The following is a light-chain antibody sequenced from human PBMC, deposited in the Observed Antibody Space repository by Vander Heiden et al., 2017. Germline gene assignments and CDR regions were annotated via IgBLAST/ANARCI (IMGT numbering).Light chain of an antibody. CDR1: QSISSY. V-gene: IGKV1-39*01. CDR2: AAS. CDR3: QQCNSNPYT. Sequence: DIQMTQSPSSLSASVGDRVTITCRASQSISSYLNWYQQKPGKAPKLLIYAASSLQSGVPSRFSGSGSGTDFTLTISSLQPEDFATYYCQQCNSNPYTFGPGTKVEIK. J-gene: IGKJ2*01.